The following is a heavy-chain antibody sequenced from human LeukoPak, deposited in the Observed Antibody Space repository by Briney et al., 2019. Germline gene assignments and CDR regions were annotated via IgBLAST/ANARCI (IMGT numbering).Heavy chain of an antibody. D-gene: IGHD3-22*01. CDR1: GFTFSSYW. V-gene: IGHV3-23*01. Sequence: PGGSLRLSCAASGFTFSSYWMSWVRQAPGKGLEWVSAISGSGGSTYYADSVKGRFTISRDNSKNTLYLQMNSLRAEDTAVYYCAKDRVAYYYDSSGYYRDPFDYWGQGTLVTVSS. CDR2: ISGSGGST. J-gene: IGHJ4*02. CDR3: AKDRVAYYYDSSGYYRDPFDY.